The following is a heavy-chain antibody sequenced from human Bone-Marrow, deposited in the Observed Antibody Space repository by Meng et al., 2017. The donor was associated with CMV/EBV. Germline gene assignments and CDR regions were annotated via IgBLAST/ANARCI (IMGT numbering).Heavy chain of an antibody. J-gene: IGHJ4*02. CDR3: AKAIEYCSSTSCYALLDY. CDR1: GFTFDDYA. Sequence: SLKISCAASGFTFDDYAMHWVRQAPGKGLEWVSGISWNSGSIGYADPVKGRFTISRDNAKNSLYLQMNSLRAEDTALYYCAKAIEYCSSTSCYALLDYWGQGTLVTVSS. D-gene: IGHD2-2*01. CDR2: ISWNSGSI. V-gene: IGHV3-9*01.